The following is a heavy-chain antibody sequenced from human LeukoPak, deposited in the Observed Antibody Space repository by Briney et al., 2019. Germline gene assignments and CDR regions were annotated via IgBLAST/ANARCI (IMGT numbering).Heavy chain of an antibody. CDR3: ARYFPNLTYFDP. V-gene: IGHV1-69*05. D-gene: IGHD1-14*01. J-gene: IGHJ5*02. CDR2: IHPVFDTT. CDR1: GGTFTNFA. Sequence: GASVKVSCKASGGTFTNFAIAWVRQAPGRGLEWMGGIHPVFDTTNYAQGFQDRFTITRDESTSTTYMELTSLRSDDTAVYYCARYFPNLTYFDPWGPGTLVTVSS.